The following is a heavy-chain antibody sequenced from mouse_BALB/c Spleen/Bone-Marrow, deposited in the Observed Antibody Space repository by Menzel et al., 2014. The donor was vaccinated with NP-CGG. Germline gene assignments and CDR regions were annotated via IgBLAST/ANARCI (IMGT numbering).Heavy chain of an antibody. V-gene: IGHV1-5*01. D-gene: IGHD3-1*01. CDR1: VYTFTSYW. Sequence: EVQLQQSGTVLARPGASVKMSCKASVYTFTSYWMHWVKQRPGQGLEWIGTIYPGNSDTTYNQKFKGKAKLTAVTSTSTAYMELSSLTNEDSAVYYCTTLARNYFDYWGQGTTLTVSS. CDR3: TTLARNYFDY. J-gene: IGHJ2*01. CDR2: IYPGNSDT.